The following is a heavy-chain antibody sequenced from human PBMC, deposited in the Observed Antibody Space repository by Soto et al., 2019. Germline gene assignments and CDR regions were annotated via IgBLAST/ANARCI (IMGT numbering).Heavy chain of an antibody. D-gene: IGHD2-8*01. J-gene: IGHJ6*03. CDR3: ARHNIVLMVYAEDYYYYMDV. V-gene: IGHV5-51*01. CDR1: GYSFTSYW. CDR2: IYPGDSDT. Sequence: GESLKISCKGSGYSFTSYWIGWVRQMPEKGLEWMGIIYPGDSDTRYSPSFQGQVTISADKSISTAYPQWSSLKASDTAMYYCARHNIVLMVYAEDYYYYMDVWGKGTTVTVSS.